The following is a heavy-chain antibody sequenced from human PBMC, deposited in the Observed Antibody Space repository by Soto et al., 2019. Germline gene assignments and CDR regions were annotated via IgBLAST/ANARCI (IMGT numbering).Heavy chain of an antibody. CDR2: IIPIFGTA. V-gene: IGHV1-69*12. CDR1: GGTFSSYA. Sequence: QVQLVQSGAEVKKPGSSVKVSCKASGGTFSSYAISWVRQAPGQGLEWMGGIIPIFGTANYAQKFQGRVTITADESTSTATEELRRLRSEDAAVYYCARDQDSYGVGYYYCGMDVWGQGTTVTVSS. D-gene: IGHD5-18*01. J-gene: IGHJ6*02. CDR3: ARDQDSYGVGYYYCGMDV.